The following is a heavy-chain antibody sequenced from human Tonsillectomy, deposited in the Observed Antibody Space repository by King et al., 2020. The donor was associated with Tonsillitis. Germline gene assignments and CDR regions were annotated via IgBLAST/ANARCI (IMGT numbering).Heavy chain of an antibody. Sequence: VQLVESGGGVVQPGRSLRLSCAASGFTFSSYGMHWVRQAPGKGLEWVAVISYDGSNKYYADSVKGRFTLSRDNSKNTLYLQMNSLRAEDTAVYYCAKDLGRGYYYYGMDVWGQGTTVTVSS. D-gene: IGHD3-10*01. J-gene: IGHJ6*02. CDR1: GFTFSSYG. V-gene: IGHV3-30*18. CDR3: AKDLGRGYYYYGMDV. CDR2: ISYDGSNK.